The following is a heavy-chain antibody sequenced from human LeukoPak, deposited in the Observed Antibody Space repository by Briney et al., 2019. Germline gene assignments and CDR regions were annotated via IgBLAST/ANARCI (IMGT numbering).Heavy chain of an antibody. CDR2: ITPMFGTA. J-gene: IGHJ4*02. D-gene: IGHD3-22*01. Sequence: PVKVSCKASGYTFTSYGISWVRQAPGQGLEWMGGITPMFGTANYAQKFQGRVTITADESTSTAYMELSSLRSEDTAVYYCVRDGSYYDSSGYYYLYWGQGTLVTVSS. CDR3: VRDGSYYDSSGYYYLY. V-gene: IGHV1-69*13. CDR1: GYTFTSYG.